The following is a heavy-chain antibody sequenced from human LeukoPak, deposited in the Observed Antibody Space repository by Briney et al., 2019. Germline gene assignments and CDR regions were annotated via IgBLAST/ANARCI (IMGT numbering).Heavy chain of an antibody. D-gene: IGHD6-13*01. V-gene: IGHV4-59*01. CDR1: GGSISSYY. CDR2: IYYSGGT. Sequence: SETLSLTCTVSGGSISSYYWSWIRQPPGKGLEWIGYIYYSGGTNYNPSLKSRVTISVDTSKNQFSLKLSSVTAADTAVYYCARSAYSSRWDLYYFDYWGQGTLVTVSS. J-gene: IGHJ4*02. CDR3: ARSAYSSRWDLYYFDY.